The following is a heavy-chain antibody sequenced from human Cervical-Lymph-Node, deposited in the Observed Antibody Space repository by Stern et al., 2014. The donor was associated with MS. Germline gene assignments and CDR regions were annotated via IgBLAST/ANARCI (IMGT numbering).Heavy chain of an antibody. D-gene: IGHD2-15*01. CDR2: IYLGAFDT. V-gene: IGHV5-51*01. Sequence: VQLVQSGAEVKKPGESLKISCKGSGYNFTSYWIGWVRQMPGKGLEWMGIIYLGAFDTRYSPSFKGQVTISADKSISTAYLQWSSLKASDTAMYYCARRLCSGGSCYPDYWGQGTLVTVSS. J-gene: IGHJ4*02. CDR3: ARRLCSGGSCYPDY. CDR1: GYNFTSYW.